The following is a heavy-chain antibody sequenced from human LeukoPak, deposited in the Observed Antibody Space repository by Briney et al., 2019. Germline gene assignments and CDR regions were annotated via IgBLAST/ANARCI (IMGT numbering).Heavy chain of an antibody. Sequence: GGSLRLSCAASGFTFSSYEMNWVRQAPGKGLVWVSRIKSDGSSTTYADFVKGRFTISRDNAKNMVYLQMNSLRAEDTAVYYCARDPFYGDADLDCWGQGTLVTVSS. D-gene: IGHD4-17*01. CDR2: IKSDGSST. CDR1: GFTFSSYE. V-gene: IGHV3-74*01. J-gene: IGHJ4*02. CDR3: ARDPFYGDADLDC.